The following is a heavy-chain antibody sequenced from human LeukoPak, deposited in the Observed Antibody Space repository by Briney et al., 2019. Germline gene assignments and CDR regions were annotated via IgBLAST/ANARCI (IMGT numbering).Heavy chain of an antibody. CDR3: ATQKNDFWSGSSYDAFDI. CDR1: GFTFSDYY. V-gene: IGHV3-11*01. Sequence: PGGSLRLSCAASGFTFSDYYMGWIRQAPGKGLEWVSDISSSGNTKYYADSVKGRFTISRDNAKNSLYLQINSLRAEDTAVYYCATQKNDFWSGSSYDAFDIWGHGTMVIVSS. CDR2: ISSSGNTK. J-gene: IGHJ3*02. D-gene: IGHD3-3*01.